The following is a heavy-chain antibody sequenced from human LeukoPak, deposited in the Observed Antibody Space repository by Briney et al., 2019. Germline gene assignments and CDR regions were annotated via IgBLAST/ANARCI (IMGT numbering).Heavy chain of an antibody. V-gene: IGHV3-23*01. CDR3: AKDVGKWESLHFFDY. CDR1: GFTLSTNA. J-gene: IGHJ4*02. CDR2: ISGSGAST. D-gene: IGHD1-26*01. Sequence: PGGSLRLSCAASGFTLSTNAMSRVRQAPGKGLEWISGISGSGASTYYADSVKGRFTISRDDSRNTLYLQMNSLRGDDTAVYYCAKDVGKWESLHFFDYWGQGTLVTVSS.